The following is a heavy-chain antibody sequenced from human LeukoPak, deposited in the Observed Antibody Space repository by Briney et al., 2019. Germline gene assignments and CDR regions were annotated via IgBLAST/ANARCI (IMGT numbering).Heavy chain of an antibody. V-gene: IGHV3-48*03. J-gene: IGHJ3*02. CDR1: GFTFSSYG. D-gene: IGHD2-15*01. CDR3: ARVVAAKFDAFDI. CDR2: ISSSGSTI. Sequence: PGGSLRLSCAASGFTFSSYGMNWVRQAPGKGLEWVSYISSSGSTIYYADSVKGRFTISRDNAKNSLYLQMNSLRAEDTAVYYCARVVAAKFDAFDIWGQGTMVTVSS.